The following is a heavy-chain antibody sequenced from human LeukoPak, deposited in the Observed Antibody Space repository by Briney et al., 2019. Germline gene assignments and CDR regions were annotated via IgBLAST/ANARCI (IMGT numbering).Heavy chain of an antibody. J-gene: IGHJ4*02. CDR2: INPNSGGT. D-gene: IGHD3-9*01. V-gene: IGHV1-2*02. Sequence: ASVKVSCKASGYTFTGYYMHWVRQAPGQGLEWMGWINPNSGGTNYAQKFQGRVTMTRDTSISTAYMELSSLRFDDTAVYYCARGYDLLTGYYDYDYWGQGTLVTVSS. CDR3: ARGYDLLTGYYDYDY. CDR1: GYTFTGYY.